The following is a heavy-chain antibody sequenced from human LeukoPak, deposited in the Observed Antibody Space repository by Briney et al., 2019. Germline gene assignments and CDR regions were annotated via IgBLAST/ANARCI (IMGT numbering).Heavy chain of an antibody. CDR2: FDPEDGET. CDR3: TTSQAYFDGDCYAHFDY. Sequence: ASVKVSCKVSGHSLSQLSMNWVRQAPGDGLEWMGTFDPEDGETIYAQKFQGRVTLSEDTSTETAYMELSSLRSEDTAVYYCTTSQAYFDGDCYAHFDYWGQGTLVTVSS. J-gene: IGHJ4*02. CDR1: GHSLSQLS. V-gene: IGHV1-24*01. D-gene: IGHD2-21*02.